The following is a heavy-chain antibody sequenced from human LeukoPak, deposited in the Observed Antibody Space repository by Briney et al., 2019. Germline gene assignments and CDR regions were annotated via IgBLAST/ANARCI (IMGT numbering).Heavy chain of an antibody. CDR2: IYSGGST. Sequence: GGSLRLSCAASGFTVSSNYMSWVRQAPGKGLEWVSVIYSGGSTYYADSVKGRFTISRDNSKNTLYLQMNSLRAEDTAVYYCAKKGNLRGAYCGGDCYSALDYWGQGTLVTVSS. D-gene: IGHD2-21*01. V-gene: IGHV3-53*01. CDR3: AKKGNLRGAYCGGDCYSALDY. J-gene: IGHJ4*02. CDR1: GFTVSSNY.